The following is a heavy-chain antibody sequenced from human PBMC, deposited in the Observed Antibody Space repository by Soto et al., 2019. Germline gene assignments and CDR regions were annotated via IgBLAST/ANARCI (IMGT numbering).Heavy chain of an antibody. D-gene: IGHD4-17*01. CDR1: GGSISSYY. V-gene: IGHV4-59*08. CDR3: ARRIYYGYFDY. CDR2: IYYSGST. J-gene: IGHJ4*02. Sequence: SETLSLTCTVSGGSISSYYWSWIRQPPGKGLEWIGYIYYSGSTNYNPSLKSRVTISVDTSKNQFSLKLSSVTAADTAVYYCARRIYYGYFDYWGQGTLVTVSS.